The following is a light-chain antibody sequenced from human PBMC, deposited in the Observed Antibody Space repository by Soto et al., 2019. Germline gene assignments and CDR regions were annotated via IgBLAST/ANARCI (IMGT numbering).Light chain of an antibody. V-gene: IGKV1-5*03. CDR3: QQYNSWGT. CDR2: KTS. Sequence: DIQMTQSPSTLSACVGDRVTITCRASQSISSWLAWYQQKPGKAPKLLIYKTSSLESGVPSRFSGSGSGTEFTLTISSLQPDDFASYYCQQYNSWGTFGQGTKVEIK. J-gene: IGKJ1*01. CDR1: QSISSW.